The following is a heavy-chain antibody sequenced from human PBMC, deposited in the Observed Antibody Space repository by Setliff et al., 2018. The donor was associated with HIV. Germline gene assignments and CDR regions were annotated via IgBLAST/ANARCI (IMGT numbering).Heavy chain of an antibody. V-gene: IGHV1-69*13. CDR1: GGTFSSFA. J-gene: IGHJ4*02. D-gene: IGHD3-16*01. Sequence: SVTVSCKASGGTFSSFAFNWVRQAPGQGLEWMGDIIPTFGPVHYAQKFQGRVTITADDSTRTVYMELSSLRSEDTALYYCARDYVLRGTSLGYWGQGTLVTVSS. CDR2: IIPTFGPV. CDR3: ARDYVLRGTSLGY.